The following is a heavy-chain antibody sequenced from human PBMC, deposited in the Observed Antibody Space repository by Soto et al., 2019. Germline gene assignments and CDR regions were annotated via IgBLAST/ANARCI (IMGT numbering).Heavy chain of an antibody. CDR2: IIPYYNTL. CDR3: ASGSLRWYPVLCDS. CDR1: EGTFNSYA. J-gene: IGHJ4*02. D-gene: IGHD6-13*01. V-gene: IGHV1-69*01. Sequence: QAQVVQSGAEVRKPGSSVKLSCKAAEGTFNSYAIAWVRQAPGQGLEWMGGIIPYYNTLNYAQKFQDRVTITANDSTNTLYMGLISLTADDLAVYFCASGSLRWYPVLCDSWAKGTLITVS.